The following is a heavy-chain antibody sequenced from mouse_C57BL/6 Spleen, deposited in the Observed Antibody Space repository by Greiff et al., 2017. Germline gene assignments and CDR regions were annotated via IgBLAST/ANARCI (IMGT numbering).Heavy chain of an antibody. V-gene: IGHV3-6*01. J-gene: IGHJ1*03. CDR1: GYSITSGYY. CDR2: ISYDGSN. D-gene: IGHD1-1*01. CDR3: ARGDLYYGSSYYFDV. Sequence: EVQLQQSGPGLVKPSQSLSLTCSVTGYSITSGYYWNWIRQFPGNKLEWMGYISYDGSNNYNPSLKNRISITRGTSKNQFFLKLNSVTTEDTATYYCARGDLYYGSSYYFDVWGTGTTVTVSS.